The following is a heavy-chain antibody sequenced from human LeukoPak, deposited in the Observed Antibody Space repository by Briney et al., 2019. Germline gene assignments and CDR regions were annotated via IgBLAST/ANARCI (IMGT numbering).Heavy chain of an antibody. CDR2: ISSSGSTR. D-gene: IGHD3-10*01. CDR3: ARERTPKHYYGSGSYDRYFDH. V-gene: IGHV3-11*04. Sequence: GGSLRLSCAASGFTFDDYGMSWIRQAPGKGLEWISLISSSGSTRYYTDSVKGRFTISRDTTKNSLHLQMNSLRAEDTAIYYCARERTPKHYYGSGSYDRYFDHWGQGALVTVSS. J-gene: IGHJ4*02. CDR1: GFTFDDYG.